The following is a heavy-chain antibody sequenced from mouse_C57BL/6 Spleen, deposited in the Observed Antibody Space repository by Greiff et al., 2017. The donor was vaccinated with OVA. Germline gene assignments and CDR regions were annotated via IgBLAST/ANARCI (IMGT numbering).Heavy chain of an antibody. CDR1: GYTFTDYN. CDR2: INPNHGGT. V-gene: IGHV1-18*01. CDR3: VAYYSNRIYYFDY. Sequence: VQLQQSGPELVKPGASVKIPCKASGYTFTDYNMDWVKQSHGKSLEWIGDINPNHGGTIYNQKFKGKATLTVDKSSSTAYMELRSLTSEDTAVYYCVAYYSNRIYYFDYWGQGTTLTVSS. D-gene: IGHD2-5*01. J-gene: IGHJ2*01.